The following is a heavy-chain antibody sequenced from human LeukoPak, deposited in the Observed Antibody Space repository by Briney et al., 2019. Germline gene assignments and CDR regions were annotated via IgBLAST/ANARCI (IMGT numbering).Heavy chain of an antibody. J-gene: IGHJ4*02. CDR2: VSGSGGST. V-gene: IGHV3-23*01. D-gene: IGHD4-23*01. Sequence: PGGSLRLSCAASGFSFSTYGMSWVRQAPGKGLDWVSAVSGSGGSTHYADSVKGRFTISRDNSKNTLYLQMNSLRAEDTAVYYCAREPSYGGIKDYWGQGTLVTVSS. CDR1: GFSFSTYG. CDR3: AREPSYGGIKDY.